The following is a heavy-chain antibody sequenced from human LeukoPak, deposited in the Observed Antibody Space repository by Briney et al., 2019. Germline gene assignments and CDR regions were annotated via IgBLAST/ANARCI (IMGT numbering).Heavy chain of an antibody. J-gene: IGHJ4*02. CDR3: ARGDTAMDEFDY. CDR2: INAGNGNT. Sequence: ASVRVSCKASGYTFTSYAMHWVRQAPGQRLEWMGWINAGNGNTKYSQKFQGRVTITRDTSASTAYMELSSLRSEDTAVYCCARGDTAMDEFDYWGQGTLVTVSS. D-gene: IGHD5-18*01. V-gene: IGHV1-3*01. CDR1: GYTFTSYA.